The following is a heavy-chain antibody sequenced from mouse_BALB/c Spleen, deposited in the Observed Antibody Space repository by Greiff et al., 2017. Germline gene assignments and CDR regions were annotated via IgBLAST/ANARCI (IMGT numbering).Heavy chain of an antibody. CDR1: GFSLTGYG. Sequence: QVQLKESGPGLVAPSQSLSITCTVSGFSLTGYGVNWVRQPPGKGLEWLGMIWGDGSTDYNSALKSRLSISKDNSKSQVFLKMNSLQTDDTARYYGARAPLYYGYLYAMDYWGQGTSVTVSS. CDR2: IWGDGST. D-gene: IGHD1-2*01. V-gene: IGHV2-6-7*01. J-gene: IGHJ4*01. CDR3: ARAPLYYGYLYAMDY.